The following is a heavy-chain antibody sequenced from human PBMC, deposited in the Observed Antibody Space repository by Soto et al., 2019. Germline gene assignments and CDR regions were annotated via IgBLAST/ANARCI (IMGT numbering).Heavy chain of an antibody. D-gene: IGHD1-1*01. Sequence: QVQLQQWGAGLLKPSETLSLTCAVSRGPFSGYYWSWIRQSPGKGLEWIGEISHSGSTNYNPSLKSRVTISVDTSKNQFSLKLSSVTAADTAVYYCAISYITNDAFDIWGQGTLVTVSS. CDR2: ISHSGST. CDR1: RGPFSGYY. CDR3: AISYITNDAFDI. V-gene: IGHV4-34*01. J-gene: IGHJ3*02.